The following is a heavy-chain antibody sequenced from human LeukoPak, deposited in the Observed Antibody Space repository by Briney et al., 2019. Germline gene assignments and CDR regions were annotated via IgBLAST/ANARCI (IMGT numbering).Heavy chain of an antibody. J-gene: IGHJ4*02. CDR2: IRFDGSDT. V-gene: IGHV3-33*01. Sequence: GRSLRLSCAASGFTFSHYGMHWVRQAPGKGLEWVAFIRFDGSDTYYEESVKGRFTVSRDNSKDALDLQMNSLRAEDTAMYYCARSLSAGSGWYYFDYGGQETLVTVSS. D-gene: IGHD6-19*01. CDR3: ARSLSAGSGWYYFDY. CDR1: GFTFSHYG.